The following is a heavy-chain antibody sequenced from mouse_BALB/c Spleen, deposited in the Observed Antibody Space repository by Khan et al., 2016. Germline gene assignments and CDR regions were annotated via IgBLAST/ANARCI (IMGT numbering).Heavy chain of an antibody. CDR1: GYSITSGYG. D-gene: IGHD1-2*01. CDR2: ISYSGGT. CDR3: ARTARIKY. J-gene: IGHJ2*01. V-gene: IGHV3-2*02. Sequence: EVQLQESGPGLVKPSQSLSLTCTVTGYSITSGYGWNWIRQFPGNKLEWMGYISYSGGTNYNPSLKSRTSITRDTSKNQFFLQLNSVTTEETATXYCARTARIKYWGQGTTLTVSS.